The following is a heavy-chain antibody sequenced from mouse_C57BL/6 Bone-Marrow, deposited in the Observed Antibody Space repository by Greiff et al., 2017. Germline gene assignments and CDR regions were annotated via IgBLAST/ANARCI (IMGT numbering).Heavy chain of an antibody. J-gene: IGHJ1*01. CDR2: ISYDGSN. D-gene: IGHD1-1*01. Sequence: VQLKESGPGLVKPSQSLSLTCSVTGYSITSGYYWNWIRQFPGNKLEWMGYISYDGSNNYNPSLKNRISITRDTSKKQFFLKLNSVTTEDTATYYCARYLGKDTEYFDFWGAGTTVIVPS. CDR1: GYSITSGYY. CDR3: ARYLGKDTEYFDF. V-gene: IGHV3-6*02.